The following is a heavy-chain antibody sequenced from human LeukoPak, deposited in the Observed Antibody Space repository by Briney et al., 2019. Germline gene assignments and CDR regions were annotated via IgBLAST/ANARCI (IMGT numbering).Heavy chain of an antibody. CDR1: GFTFSSYE. CDR2: ISSSGSTM. V-gene: IGHV3-48*03. J-gene: IGHJ4*02. D-gene: IGHD2-21*02. CDR3: ATLPRRVTRNDY. Sequence: PGGSLRLSCAASGFTFSSYEMNWVRQAPGKGLEWVSYISSSGSTMYYADSVKGRFTISRDSAKSSLYLQMNSLRAEDTAVYYCATLPRRVTRNDYWGQGTLVTVSS.